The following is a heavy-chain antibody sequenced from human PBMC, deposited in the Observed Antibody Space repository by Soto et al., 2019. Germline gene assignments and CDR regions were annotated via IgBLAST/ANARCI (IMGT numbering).Heavy chain of an antibody. CDR1: GFSLSNARMG. CDR3: ARMPNYGDQPYYFDY. D-gene: IGHD4-17*01. Sequence: QVTLKESGPVLVNPTETLTLTCTVSGFSLSNARMGVSWIRQPPGKALEWLAHIFSNDEKSYSTSLKSRLTISKDTSKSQVVLTMTNMDPVDTATYYCARMPNYGDQPYYFDYWGQGTLVTVSS. CDR2: IFSNDEK. V-gene: IGHV2-26*01. J-gene: IGHJ4*02.